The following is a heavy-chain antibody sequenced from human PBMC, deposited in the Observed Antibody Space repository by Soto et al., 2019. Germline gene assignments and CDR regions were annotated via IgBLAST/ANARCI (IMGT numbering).Heavy chain of an antibody. D-gene: IGHD6-13*01. J-gene: IGHJ6*02. CDR3: EREAQLQSGYSDYGRDV. CDR2: MNPNSGNT. Sequence: QVQLVQSGAEVKKPGASVKVSCKASGYTFTSYDINWVRQATGQGLEWMGWMNPNSGNTGYAQKFQGRVTMTRNTSXSXGYLELSSLRAQDTAVYYCEREAQLQSGYSDYGRDVWGQGTTVTVSS. V-gene: IGHV1-8*01. CDR1: GYTFTSYD.